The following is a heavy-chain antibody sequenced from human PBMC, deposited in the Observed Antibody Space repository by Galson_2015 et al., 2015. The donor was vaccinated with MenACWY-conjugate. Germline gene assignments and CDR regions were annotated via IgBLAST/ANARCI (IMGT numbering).Heavy chain of an antibody. J-gene: IGHJ4*02. Sequence: SLRLSCAASGFMFNTYCMHWVRQAPGKGLVWVSRLNPAGSSTTYADSVKGRFTISRDNSKNTLYLQMNSLRPEDTAVCYCAKSRGAIFDFDSWGQGTQVTVSS. CDR1: GFMFNTYC. CDR3: AKSRGAIFDFDS. V-gene: IGHV3-74*01. D-gene: IGHD1-26*01. CDR2: LNPAGSST.